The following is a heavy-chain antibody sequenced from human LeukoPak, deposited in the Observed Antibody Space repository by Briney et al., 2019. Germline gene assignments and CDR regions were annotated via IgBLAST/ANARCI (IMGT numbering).Heavy chain of an antibody. Sequence: PGGSLRLSCAASGFTFSSYWMSWVRQAPGKGLEWVANIKQDGSEKYYVDSVKGRFTISRDNAKNSLYLQMNSLRAEDTAVYFCARVDYDGSGYNFDYWGQGTLVTVSS. CDR3: ARVDYDGSGYNFDY. CDR1: GFTFSSYW. V-gene: IGHV3-7*03. D-gene: IGHD3-22*01. J-gene: IGHJ4*02. CDR2: IKQDGSEK.